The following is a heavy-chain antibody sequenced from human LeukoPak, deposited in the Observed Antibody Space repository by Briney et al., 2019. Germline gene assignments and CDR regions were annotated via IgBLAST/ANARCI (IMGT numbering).Heavy chain of an antibody. CDR1: GFTFGDYA. J-gene: IGHJ3*02. V-gene: IGHV3-48*01. CDR2: ISSSSTTI. CDR3: AKELNYYDSSGYYSSNDAFDI. D-gene: IGHD3-22*01. Sequence: PGGSLRLSCTASGFTFGDYAMSWFRQAPGKGLEWVSYISSSSTTIYYADSVKGRFTISRDNAKNSLYLQMNSLRAEDTAVYYCAKELNYYDSSGYYSSNDAFDIWGQGTMVTVSS.